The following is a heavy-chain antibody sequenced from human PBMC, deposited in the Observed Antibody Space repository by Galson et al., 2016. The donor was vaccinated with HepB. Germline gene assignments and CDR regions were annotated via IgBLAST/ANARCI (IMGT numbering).Heavy chain of an antibody. CDR3: ATLKLRTGGDA. D-gene: IGHD3-3*01. CDR2: IDHSGSS. Sequence: SETLSLTCAASGGSFSGYYWSWIRQPPGKGLEWIGEIDHSGSSNFNPSLKSRVTMSVDTSKNQSSLKLSSVTAADTAMYYCATLKLRTGGDAWGQGSLVTVSS. CDR1: GGSFSGYY. J-gene: IGHJ5*02. V-gene: IGHV4-34*01.